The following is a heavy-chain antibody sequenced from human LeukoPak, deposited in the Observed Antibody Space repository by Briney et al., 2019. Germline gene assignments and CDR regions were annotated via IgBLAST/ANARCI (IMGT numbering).Heavy chain of an antibody. D-gene: IGHD6-19*01. CDR2: THYSGST. Sequence: PSETLSLTCTVSGGSISSHYWSWLRQPPGKGLEYIGYTHYSGSTNYNPSLKSRVTISLDTSGNQFSLKLSSVTAADTAVYYCARDLSYSSGWSRFDYWGQGTLVTVSS. CDR3: ARDLSYSSGWSRFDY. CDR1: GGSISSHY. J-gene: IGHJ4*02. V-gene: IGHV4-59*11.